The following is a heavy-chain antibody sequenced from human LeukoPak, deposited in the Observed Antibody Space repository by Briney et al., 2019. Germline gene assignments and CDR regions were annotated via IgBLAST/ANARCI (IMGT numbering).Heavy chain of an antibody. Sequence: GGSLRLSCVVSGLRFRNYGMHWVRQAPGKGLEWVAVIYYDGSNQYYVDSVKGRFTVSRDNAKNTLYLQMDSLRAEDTAVYYCARDPYSSSYYYFDYWGQGTLVTVSS. CDR2: IYYDGSNQ. J-gene: IGHJ4*02. V-gene: IGHV3-33*01. CDR3: ARDPYSSSYYYFDY. CDR1: GLRFRNYG. D-gene: IGHD6-13*01.